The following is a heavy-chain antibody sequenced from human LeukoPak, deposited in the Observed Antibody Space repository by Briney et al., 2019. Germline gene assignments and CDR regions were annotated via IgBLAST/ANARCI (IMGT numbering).Heavy chain of an antibody. J-gene: IGHJ6*03. CDR1: GGSISSSGYY. V-gene: IGHV4-39*01. CDR2: IYYSGST. CDR3: ARQEGYTLTTTYYYYYMDV. Sequence: SETLSLTCNVSGGSISSSGYYWGWIRQPPGKGLEWIGSIYYSGSTYYNPSLKSRVTISVDTSKNQFSLKLSSVTAADTAVYYCARQEGYTLTTTYYYYYMDVWGKGTTVTVSS. D-gene: IGHD4-11*01.